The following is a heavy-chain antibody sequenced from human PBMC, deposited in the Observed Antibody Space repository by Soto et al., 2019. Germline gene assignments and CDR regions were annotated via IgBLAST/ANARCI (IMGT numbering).Heavy chain of an antibody. CDR2: IGTAGDT. CDR1: GFTFSSYD. Sequence: VGSLRLSCAASGFTFSSYDMHWVRQATGKGLEWVSAIGTAGDTYYPGSVKGRFTISRENAKNSLYLQMNSLRAEDTAVYYCARGVVEMATIDGRYFDYWGQGTLVTVSS. J-gene: IGHJ4*02. V-gene: IGHV3-13*01. D-gene: IGHD5-12*01. CDR3: ARGVVEMATIDGRYFDY.